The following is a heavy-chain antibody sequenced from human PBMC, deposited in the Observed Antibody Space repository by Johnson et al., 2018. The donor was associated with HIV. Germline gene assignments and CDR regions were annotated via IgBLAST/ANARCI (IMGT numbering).Heavy chain of an antibody. CDR2: ISYDGSNK. J-gene: IGHJ3*02. V-gene: IGHV3-30-3*01. CDR3: ARDLYGGNSEASASDI. D-gene: IGHD4-23*01. CDR1: GLSFSDYG. Sequence: QVQLVESGGGLVQPGGSVRLSCAASGLSFSDYGMHWVRQAPGKGLEWVAVISYDGSNKYYADSVKGRFTISRDNSKNTLYLQMNSLRAEDTAVYYCARDLYGGNSEASASDICGQWTMVTVSS.